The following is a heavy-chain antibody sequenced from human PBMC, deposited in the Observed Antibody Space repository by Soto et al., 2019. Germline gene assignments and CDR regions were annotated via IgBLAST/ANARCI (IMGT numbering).Heavy chain of an antibody. CDR3: ARVGYYYGSGSYVFDP. CDR1: GYTFTSHS. V-gene: IGHV1-18*04. CDR2: ISAYNGYT. D-gene: IGHD3-10*01. Sequence: QVQLVQSGAEVKKPGASVKVSCKASGYTFTSHSIIWVRRAAGEGLEWVGWISAYNGYTNSAENFQGRVTMTTDASTNTAYMELRSLRSDDTAVYYCARVGYYYGSGSYVFDPWGQGTLVTVSS. J-gene: IGHJ5*02.